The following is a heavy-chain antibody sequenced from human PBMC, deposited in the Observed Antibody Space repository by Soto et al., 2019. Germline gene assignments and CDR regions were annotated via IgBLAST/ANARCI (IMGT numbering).Heavy chain of an antibody. Sequence: GSLRLCCATSGLSFSNYAMSWVRQAPGGGLEWVSSMSGSSSTTYYADSVKGRFTISRDNSRNTLYLQMYSLTAEETALYYCAKTGPYCGGDCSRYFYGMDVWGQGTTVTVSS. J-gene: IGHJ6*02. CDR1: GLSFSNYA. CDR3: AKTGPYCGGDCSRYFYGMDV. CDR2: MSGSSSTT. V-gene: IGHV3-23*01. D-gene: IGHD2-21*02.